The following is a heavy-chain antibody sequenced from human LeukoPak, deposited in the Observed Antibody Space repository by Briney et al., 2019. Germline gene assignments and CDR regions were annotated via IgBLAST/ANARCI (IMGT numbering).Heavy chain of an antibody. CDR2: ISGSGGST. V-gene: IGHV3-23*01. CDR1: GFTFSSYA. CDR3: AKDSGDSSGFDAFDI. D-gene: IGHD3-22*01. J-gene: IGHJ3*02. Sequence: GGSLRLSCAAAGFTFSSYAMTWVRQAPGKGLEWVSAISGSGGSTYYADSVKGRFTISRDNSKNTLYLQMNSLRAEDTAVYYCAKDSGDSSGFDAFDIWGQGTMVTVSS.